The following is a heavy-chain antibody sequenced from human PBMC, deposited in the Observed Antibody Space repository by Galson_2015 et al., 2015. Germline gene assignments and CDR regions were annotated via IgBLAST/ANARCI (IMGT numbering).Heavy chain of an antibody. CDR2: ISAYNGNT. D-gene: IGHD3-10*01. J-gene: IGHJ6*02. V-gene: IGHV1-18*01. CDR3: ARPDGSGPIYGMDV. CDR1: GYSFTTYG. Sequence: SVKVSCKASGYSFTTYGISWVRQAPGQGLGWMGWISAYNGNTNYAQKFQGRVTMTTDTSTRTAYMEVRSLRSDDTAVYYCARPDGSGPIYGMDVWGQGTTITVSS.